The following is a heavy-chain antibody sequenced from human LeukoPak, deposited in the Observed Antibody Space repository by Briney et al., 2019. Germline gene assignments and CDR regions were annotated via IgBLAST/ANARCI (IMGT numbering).Heavy chain of an antibody. D-gene: IGHD3-16*01. Sequence: SETLSLTCTVSGGSINSYYWSWIRQPPGKGLEWVGDIYYSGSPDYSPSLKSRVTISVATSKTQFSLKMSSVTAADTAVYYCTRGAGWLIDYWGQGILVTVSS. J-gene: IGHJ4*02. CDR1: GGSINSYY. CDR2: IYYSGSP. CDR3: TRGAGWLIDY. V-gene: IGHV4-59*01.